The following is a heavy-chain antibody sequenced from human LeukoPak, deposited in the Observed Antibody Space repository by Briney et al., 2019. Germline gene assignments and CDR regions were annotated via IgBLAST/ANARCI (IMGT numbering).Heavy chain of an antibody. CDR1: GFTFSSYA. J-gene: IGHJ4*02. D-gene: IGHD3-22*01. Sequence: GGSLRLSCAASGFTFSSYAMSWVRQAPGKGLEWVSAISGSGGSTYYADSVKGRFTISRDNSKNALYLQMNSLRAEDTAVYYCAKDSSPDSSGHFPRRAYFDYWGQGTLVTVSS. CDR3: AKDSSPDSSGHFPRRAYFDY. V-gene: IGHV3-23*01. CDR2: ISGSGGST.